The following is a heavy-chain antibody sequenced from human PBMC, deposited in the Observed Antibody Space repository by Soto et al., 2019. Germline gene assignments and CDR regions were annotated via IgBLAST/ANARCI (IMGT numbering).Heavy chain of an antibody. J-gene: IGHJ5*02. CDR2: IYYSGST. V-gene: IGHV4-31*03. D-gene: IGHD3-10*01. CDR3: ARDYYGSGIGGHWFDP. Sequence: QVQLQESGPGLVKPSQTLSLTCTVSGVSISSGGYYWSWIRQHPGKGLEWIGYIYYSGSTYYNPSLKSRVTISVDTSKNQFSLKLSSVTAADTAVYYCARDYYGSGIGGHWFDPWGQGTLVTVSS. CDR1: GVSISSGGYY.